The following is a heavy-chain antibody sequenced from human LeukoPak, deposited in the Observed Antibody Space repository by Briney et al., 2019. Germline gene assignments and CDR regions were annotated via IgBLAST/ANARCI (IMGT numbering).Heavy chain of an antibody. CDR3: ARDVVGYYDSSGYY. CDR1: GFTFSSYS. V-gene: IGHV3-21*01. Sequence: GGSLRLSCAASGFTFSSYSMNWVRQAPGKGLEWVSSISSSSSYIYYADSVKGRFTISRDNVKNSLYLQMNSLRAEDTAVYYCARDVVGYYDSSGYYWGQGTLVTVSS. D-gene: IGHD3-22*01. CDR2: ISSSSSYI. J-gene: IGHJ4*02.